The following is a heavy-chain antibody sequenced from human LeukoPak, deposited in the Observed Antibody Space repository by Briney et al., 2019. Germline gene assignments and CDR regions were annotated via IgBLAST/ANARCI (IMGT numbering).Heavy chain of an antibody. CDR1: GFTFSSYA. J-gene: IGHJ4*02. CDR2: ISGSGGST. D-gene: IGHD3-3*01. Sequence: PGGSLRLSCAASGFTFSSYAMSWVRQAPGKGLEWVSAISGSGGSTYYADSVKGRFTISRDNSKNALYLRMNSLRAEDTAVYYCAKSTPFWSGYYDYWGQGTLVTVSS. CDR3: AKSTPFWSGYYDY. V-gene: IGHV3-23*01.